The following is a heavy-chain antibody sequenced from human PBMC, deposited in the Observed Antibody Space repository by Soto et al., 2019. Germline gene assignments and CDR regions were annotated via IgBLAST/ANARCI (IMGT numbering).Heavy chain of an antibody. D-gene: IGHD6-6*01. V-gene: IGHV3-30*18. CDR3: AKGKRPSYSSSSVDY. CDR2: ISYDGSNK. J-gene: IGHJ4*02. CDR1: GFTFSSYG. Sequence: GGSLRLSCAASGFTFSSYGMHWVRQAPGKGLEWVAVISYDGSNKYYADSVKGRFTISRDNSKNTLYLQMNSLRAEDTAVYYCAKGKRPSYSSSSVDYWGQGTLVT.